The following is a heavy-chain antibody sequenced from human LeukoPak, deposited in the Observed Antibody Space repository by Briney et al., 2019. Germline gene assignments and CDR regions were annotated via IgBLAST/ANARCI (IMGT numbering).Heavy chain of an antibody. J-gene: IGHJ4*02. V-gene: IGHV4-30-4*01. Sequence: PSETLSLNCTVSGGSISSGDYYWSWIRQPPGKGLEWIGYIYYSGSTYYNPSLKSRVTISVDTSKNQFSLKLSSVTAADTAVYYCARGTPFTMNYYFDYWGQGTLVTVSS. CDR1: GGSISSGDYY. D-gene: IGHD3-22*01. CDR3: ARGTPFTMNYYFDY. CDR2: IYYSGST.